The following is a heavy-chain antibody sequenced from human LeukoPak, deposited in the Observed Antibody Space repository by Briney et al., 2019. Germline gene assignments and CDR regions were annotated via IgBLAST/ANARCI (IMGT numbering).Heavy chain of an antibody. CDR3: ARVLSSAYYAPFDY. V-gene: IGHV3-30*02. D-gene: IGHD3-22*01. CDR2: IRYDGSNK. Sequence: GGSLRLSCAASGFVFSSYAIHWVRQAPGKGLEWVAFIRYDGSNKYYADSVKGRFTISRDNSKNTLSLQMNSLRAEDTAVYYSARVLSSAYYAPFDYWGQGTLVTVSS. CDR1: GFVFSSYA. J-gene: IGHJ4*02.